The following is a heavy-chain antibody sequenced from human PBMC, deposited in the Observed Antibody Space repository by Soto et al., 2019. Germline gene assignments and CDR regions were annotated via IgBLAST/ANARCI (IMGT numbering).Heavy chain of an antibody. J-gene: IGHJ4*02. CDR1: GFTYW. CDR2: IKQDGSEK. CDR3: TSGGY. V-gene: IGHV3-7*05. Sequence: EVQLVESGGGLVQPGGSLRLSCASSGFTYWMSWVRQAPGKGLEWVANIKQDGSEKNYVDSVKGRFTISRDNAKKSLYLQMNSLRADDTAVYYRTSGGYWGQGTLVTVSS.